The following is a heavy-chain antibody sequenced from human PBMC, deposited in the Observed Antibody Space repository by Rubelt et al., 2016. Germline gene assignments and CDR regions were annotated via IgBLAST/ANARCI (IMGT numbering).Heavy chain of an antibody. CDR2: I. D-gene: IGHD4-17*01. J-gene: IGHJ4*02. CDR3: ARDFITTVTTLPLLFDY. V-gene: IGHV3-21*01. Sequence: IYYADSVKGRFTISRDNAKNSLYLQMNSLRAEDTAVYYCARDFITTVTTLPLLFDYWGQGTLVTVSS.